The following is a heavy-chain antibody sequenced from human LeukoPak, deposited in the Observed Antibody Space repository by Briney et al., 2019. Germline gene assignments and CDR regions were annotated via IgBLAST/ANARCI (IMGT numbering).Heavy chain of an antibody. V-gene: IGHV3-72*01. CDR2: TRNKANSYTT. Sequence: SGGSLRLSCAASGFTFSDHHMDWVRQAPGKGLEWVGRTRNKANSYTTEYAASVKGRFTISRDDSKNSLYLQMNSLKTEDTAVYYCISSSRYWDYWGQGTLVTVSS. J-gene: IGHJ4*02. CDR3: ISSSRYWDY. CDR1: GFTFSDHH. D-gene: IGHD6-13*01.